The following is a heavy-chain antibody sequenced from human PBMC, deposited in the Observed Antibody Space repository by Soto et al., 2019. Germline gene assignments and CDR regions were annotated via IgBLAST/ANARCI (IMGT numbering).Heavy chain of an antibody. D-gene: IGHD2-15*01. CDR1: GFTFSNAW. J-gene: IGHJ3*02. CDR3: TTGYCSGGSCYTGAFDI. CDR2: IKSKTDGGTT. V-gene: IGHV3-15*01. Sequence: GGSLRLSCADSGFTFSNAWMSWVRQAPGKGLEWVGRIKSKTDGGTTDYAAPVKGRFTISRDDSKNTLYLQMNSLKTEDTAVYYCTTGYCSGGSCYTGAFDIWGQGTMVNVSS.